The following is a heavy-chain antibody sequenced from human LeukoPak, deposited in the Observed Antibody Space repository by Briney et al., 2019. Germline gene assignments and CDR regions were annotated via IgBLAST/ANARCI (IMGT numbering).Heavy chain of an antibody. CDR2: INHSGST. CDR3: ARVVGDYYGSGSYRFDY. Sequence: GSLRLSCAASGFAFSSYSMNWVRQAPGKGLEWIGEINHSGSTNYNPSLKSRVTISVDTSKNQFSLKLSSVTAADTAVYYCARVVGDYYGSGSYRFDYWGQGTLVTVSS. V-gene: IGHV4-34*01. J-gene: IGHJ4*02. D-gene: IGHD3-10*01. CDR1: GFAFSSYS.